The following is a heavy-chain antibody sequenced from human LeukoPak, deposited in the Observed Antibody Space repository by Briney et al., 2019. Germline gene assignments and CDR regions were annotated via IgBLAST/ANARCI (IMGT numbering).Heavy chain of an antibody. CDR1: GFTFTTYA. J-gene: IGHJ4*02. V-gene: IGHV1-2*02. Sequence: ASVKVSCRASGFTFTTYAIHWVRQAPGQGLEWMGWITPGGGTNYPQKFQGRVAITWDTSITTAYMDLSRLTSDDTAVYYCARDRYGDGFAHLDYWGQGTLVTVSS. CDR3: ARDRYGDGFAHLDY. D-gene: IGHD5-24*01. CDR2: ITPGGGT.